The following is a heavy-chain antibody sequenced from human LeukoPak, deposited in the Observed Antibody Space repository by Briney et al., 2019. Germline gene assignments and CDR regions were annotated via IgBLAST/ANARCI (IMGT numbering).Heavy chain of an antibody. CDR1: GYTFTGYY. J-gene: IGHJ4*02. CDR2: INPNSGGT. D-gene: IGHD3-22*01. Sequence: ASVKVSCKASGYTFTGYYMHWVRQAPGQGLEWMGWINPNSGGTNYAQKFQGRVTMTRDTSISTAYMELSRLRSDDTAVYCCARAEYYYDSSGYYYYFDYWGQGTLVTVSS. V-gene: IGHV1-2*02. CDR3: ARAEYYYDSSGYYYYFDY.